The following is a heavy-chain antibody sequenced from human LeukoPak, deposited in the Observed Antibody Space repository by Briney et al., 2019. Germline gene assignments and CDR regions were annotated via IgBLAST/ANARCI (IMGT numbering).Heavy chain of an antibody. D-gene: IGHD6-19*01. V-gene: IGHV3-53*01. J-gene: IGHJ4*02. CDR1: GFTVSSNY. CDR3: ARAGRSSGWPNFDY. CDR2: IYSGGST. Sequence: GGSLRLSCAASGFTVSSNYMSWVRQAPGKGLEWVSVIYSGGSTYYAGSVKGRFTISRDNSKNTLYFQMNSLRPEDTAVYYCARAGRSSGWPNFDYWGQGTLVTVSS.